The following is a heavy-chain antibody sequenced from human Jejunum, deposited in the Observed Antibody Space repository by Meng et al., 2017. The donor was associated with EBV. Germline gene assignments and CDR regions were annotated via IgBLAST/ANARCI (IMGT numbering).Heavy chain of an antibody. CDR2: IYYRTKWYY. J-gene: IGHJ1*01. CDR1: RDSVSSTTAA. D-gene: IGHD6-13*01. V-gene: IGHV6-1*01. CDR3: ARGAYTSTWF. Sequence: QQSSRRLWHHSRSLSPTCAISRDSVSSTTAAWTWIRQSPWRGLGWRGRIYYRTKWYYDYAVSVKSRMTINPDTSKNQFSLQLNSVTPEDTAVYYCARGAYTSTWFWGQGTLVTVSS.